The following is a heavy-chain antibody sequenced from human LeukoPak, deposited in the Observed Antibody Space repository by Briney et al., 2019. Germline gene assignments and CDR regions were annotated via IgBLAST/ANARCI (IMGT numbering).Heavy chain of an antibody. J-gene: IGHJ4*02. CDR1: GFTFGDYA. CDR3: QTYYYDTSGYYYIDQ. Sequence: PGRSLRLSCTTSGFTFGDYAMSWVRQAPGKGLEWVGFIRSKAYGGTTEYAASVKGRFTISRDDSKSIAYLQMNSLKTEDTAVYSRQTYYYDTSGYYYIDQWGQGTLVTVSS. V-gene: IGHV3-49*04. CDR2: IRSKAYGGTT. D-gene: IGHD3-22*01.